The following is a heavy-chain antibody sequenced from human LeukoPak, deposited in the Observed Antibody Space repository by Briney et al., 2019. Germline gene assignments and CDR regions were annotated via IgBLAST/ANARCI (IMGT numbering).Heavy chain of an antibody. CDR1: GFTFSDYY. D-gene: IGHD1-26*01. J-gene: IGHJ4*02. CDR2: ISSSSSYT. V-gene: IGHV3-11*05. CDR3: ARALLVSGGYSGSDY. Sequence: PGGSLRLSCAASGFTFSDYYTSWIRQAPGKGLEWVSYISSSSSYTNYADSVKGRFTISRDNAKNSLYLQMNSLRAEDTAVYYCARALLVSGGYSGSDYWGQGTLVTVSS.